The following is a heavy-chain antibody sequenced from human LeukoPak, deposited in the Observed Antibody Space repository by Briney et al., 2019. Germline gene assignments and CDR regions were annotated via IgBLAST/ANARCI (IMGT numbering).Heavy chain of an antibody. D-gene: IGHD2-2*01. CDR1: GFTFSSYG. CDR2: IWYDGSNK. V-gene: IGHV3-33*01. Sequence: GGSLRLSCAASGFTFSSYGMHWVRQAPGKGLEWVAVIWYDGSNKYYADSVKGRFTISRDNSKSTLYLQMNSLRAEDTAVYYCARAAPYQLLTTPIDYWGQGTLVTVSS. CDR3: ARAAPYQLLTTPIDY. J-gene: IGHJ4*02.